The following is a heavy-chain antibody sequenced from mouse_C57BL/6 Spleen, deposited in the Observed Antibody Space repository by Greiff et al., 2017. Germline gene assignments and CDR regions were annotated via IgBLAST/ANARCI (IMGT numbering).Heavy chain of an antibody. J-gene: IGHJ2*01. V-gene: IGHV1-55*01. CDR1: GYTFTSYW. CDR2: IYPAGGST. D-gene: IGHD2-5*01. Sequence: VQLQQPGAELVMPGASVKLSCKASGYTFTSYWITWVKQRPGQGLEWIGDIYPAGGSTNYNEKFKSKATLTVDTSSSTAYMQLSSLTSEDSAVYYCAREDYSNYVGYWGQGTTLTVSA. CDR3: AREDYSNYVGY.